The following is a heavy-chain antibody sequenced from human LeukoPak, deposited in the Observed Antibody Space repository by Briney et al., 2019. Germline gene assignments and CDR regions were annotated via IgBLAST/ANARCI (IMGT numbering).Heavy chain of an antibody. V-gene: IGHV1-46*01. Sequence: ASVKVSCKASGYTFTSYGISWVRQAPGQGLEWMGIINPSGGSTSYAQKFQGRVTMTRDTSTSTVYMELSSLRSEDTAVYYCARYYYGSGSFKYFDYWGQGTLVTVSS. D-gene: IGHD3-10*01. CDR3: ARYYYGSGSFKYFDY. J-gene: IGHJ4*02. CDR1: GYTFTSYG. CDR2: INPSGGST.